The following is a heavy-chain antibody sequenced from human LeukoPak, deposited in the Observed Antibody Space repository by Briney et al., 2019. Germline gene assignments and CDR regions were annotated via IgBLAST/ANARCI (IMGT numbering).Heavy chain of an antibody. J-gene: IGHJ4*02. CDR3: ARAGLQLWLDY. CDR2: INHSGST. Sequence: PSETLSLTCAVYGGSFSGYYWSWIRQPPGKGLEWIGEINHSGSTNYNPSLKSRLTISVDTSKNQFSLKLSSVTAADTAVYYCARAGLQLWLDYWGQGTLVTVSS. V-gene: IGHV4-34*01. CDR1: GGSFSGYY. D-gene: IGHD5-18*01.